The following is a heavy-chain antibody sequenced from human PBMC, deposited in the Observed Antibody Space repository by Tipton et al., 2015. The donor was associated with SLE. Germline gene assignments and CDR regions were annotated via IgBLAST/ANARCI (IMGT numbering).Heavy chain of an antibody. D-gene: IGHD3-16*01. J-gene: IGHJ6*02. CDR2: ISSSRSTI. CDR1: GFTLSSYN. CDR3: ARDASSWDGMDV. V-gene: IGHV3-48*01. Sequence: SLRLSCAASGFTLSSYNMNWVRQAPGKGLEWVSYISSSRSTIYYADSVKSRFTISRDNAENSLYLQINSLRAEDTAVYYCARDASSWDGMDVWGQGTTVTVSS.